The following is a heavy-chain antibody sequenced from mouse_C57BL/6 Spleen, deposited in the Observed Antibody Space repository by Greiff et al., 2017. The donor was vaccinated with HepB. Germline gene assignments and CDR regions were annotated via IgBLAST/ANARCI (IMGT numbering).Heavy chain of an antibody. D-gene: IGHD1-1*01. CDR2: ISDGGSYT. CDR1: GFTFSSYA. V-gene: IGHV5-4*01. Sequence: EVQGVESGGGLVKPGGSLKLSCAASGFTFSSYAMSWVRQTPEKRLEWVATISDGGSYTYYPDNVKGRFTISRDNAKNNLYLQMSHLKSEDTAMYYCAREASGSSFHFDYWGQGTTLTVSS. J-gene: IGHJ2*01. CDR3: AREASGSSFHFDY.